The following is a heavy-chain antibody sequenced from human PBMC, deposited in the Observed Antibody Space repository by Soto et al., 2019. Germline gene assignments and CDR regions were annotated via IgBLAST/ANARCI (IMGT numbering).Heavy chain of an antibody. CDR2: IYYSGST. V-gene: IGHV4-61*01. D-gene: IGHD3-3*01. Sequence: PSETLSLTCTVSGGSVSSGSYFWSWIRQPPGKGLEWIGYIYYSGSTHYNPSLKSRVIMSVDTSKNQFSLKLTSVTAADTAVYYCASYSMGVVSPFSFDYWGQG. CDR1: GGSVSSGSYF. J-gene: IGHJ4*02. CDR3: ASYSMGVVSPFSFDY.